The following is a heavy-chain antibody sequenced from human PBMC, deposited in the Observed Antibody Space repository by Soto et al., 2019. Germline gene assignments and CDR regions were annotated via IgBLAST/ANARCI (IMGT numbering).Heavy chain of an antibody. CDR2: VSHDGRNT. V-gene: IGHV3-30*18. D-gene: IGHD6-19*01. Sequence: GGSLRLSCAASGFTFSDYAMHWVRQAPGKGLEWVTVVSHDGRNTHYADSVKGRFTISRDSSKNTVSLEMTSLRAEDTAVYYCGKGGRQWLVTSDFNYGGQGAVVTVSS. J-gene: IGHJ4*02. CDR1: GFTFSDYA. CDR3: GKGGRQWLVTSDFNY.